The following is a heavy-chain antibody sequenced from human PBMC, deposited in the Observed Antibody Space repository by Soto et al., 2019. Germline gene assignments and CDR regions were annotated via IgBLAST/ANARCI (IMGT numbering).Heavy chain of an antibody. J-gene: IGHJ3*02. CDR2: IKSKTDGGTT. D-gene: IGHD3-9*01. V-gene: IGHV3-15*01. CDR3: TTDSERYFDWLALAGDI. Sequence: QKQGNGLEWVGHIKSKTDGGTTDYAAPVKGRFTISRDDSKNTLYLQMNSLKTEDTAVYYCTTDSERYFDWLALAGDIWGEGTMVTVSS.